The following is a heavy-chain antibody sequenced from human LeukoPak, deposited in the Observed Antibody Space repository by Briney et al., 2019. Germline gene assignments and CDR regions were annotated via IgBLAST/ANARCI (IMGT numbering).Heavy chain of an antibody. Sequence: ASVKVSCKASGYTFTGYYMHWVRQTPGQGLEWMGWINPNSGGTNYAQKFQGRVTMTRDTSISTAYMELSRLRSDGTAVYYCARVYDILTDYSDWFDPWGQGTLVTVSS. CDR2: INPNSGGT. CDR1: GYTFTGYY. CDR3: ARVYDILTDYSDWFDP. J-gene: IGHJ5*02. V-gene: IGHV1-2*02. D-gene: IGHD3-9*01.